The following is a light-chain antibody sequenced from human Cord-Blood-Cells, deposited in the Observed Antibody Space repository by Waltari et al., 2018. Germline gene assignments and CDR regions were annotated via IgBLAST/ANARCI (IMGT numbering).Light chain of an antibody. CDR3: QQLNSYPRD. CDR2: AAS. V-gene: IGKV1-9*01. J-gene: IGKJ3*01. Sequence: DIQLPQSPSFLSASVGDRVTITCRASQGISSYLAWYQQKPGKAPKLLIYAASTLQSGVPSRFSGSGSGTEFTLTISSLQPEDFATYYCQQLNSYPRDFGPGTKVDIK. CDR1: QGISSY.